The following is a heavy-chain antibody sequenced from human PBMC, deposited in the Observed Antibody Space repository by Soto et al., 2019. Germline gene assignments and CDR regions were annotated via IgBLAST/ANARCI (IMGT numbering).Heavy chain of an antibody. D-gene: IGHD5-18*01. V-gene: IGHV3-30*18. CDR3: AKEQPRYYYYYGMDA. CDR1: GFTFSTYG. Sequence: PGGSLRLSCAVSGFTFSTYGMHWVRQAPGKGLEWVAVISYDGSNKYYAESVKGRFTIFRDNSKNTLYLQMNSLRAEDTAVYYCAKEQPRYYYYYGMDAWGQGTTVTV. CDR2: ISYDGSNK. J-gene: IGHJ6*02.